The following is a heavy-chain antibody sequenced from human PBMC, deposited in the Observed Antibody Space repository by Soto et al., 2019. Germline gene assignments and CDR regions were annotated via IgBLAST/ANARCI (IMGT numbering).Heavy chain of an antibody. CDR3: ARTHSSGSYFDY. D-gene: IGHD6-19*01. CDR2: IWYDGSNK. Sequence: PGGSLRLSCAASGFTFSSYGMHWVRQAPGKGLEWVAVIWYDGSNKFYADSVKGRFTISRDNSKNTLYLQMNSLRAEDTAVYYCARTHSSGSYFDYWGQGTLVTVSS. V-gene: IGHV3-33*01. J-gene: IGHJ4*02. CDR1: GFTFSSYG.